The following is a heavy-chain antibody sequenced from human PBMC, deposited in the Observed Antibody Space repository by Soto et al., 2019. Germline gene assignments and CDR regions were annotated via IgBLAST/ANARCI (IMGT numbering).Heavy chain of an antibody. V-gene: IGHV1-58*01. D-gene: IGHD5-12*01. CDR3: SAEVVARGLV. CDR2: IVVGSGNA. Sequence: QMQVVQSGPEVKKPGTSVKVSCRTSGFSFSNAAVQRVRQARGKRLEWIGRIVVGSGNADYAQKFQERVAFTRDMSTGSVYMEMSSLRFEDTAIYSCSAEVVARGLVWGQGTLVTVSS. J-gene: IGHJ4*02. CDR1: GFSFSNAA.